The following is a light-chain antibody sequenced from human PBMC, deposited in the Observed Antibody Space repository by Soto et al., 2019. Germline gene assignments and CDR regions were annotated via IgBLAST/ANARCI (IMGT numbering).Light chain of an antibody. CDR2: LGS. CDR3: MEALQSSLT. J-gene: IGKJ4*01. CDR1: PSLLHSNGYNY. Sequence: DIVMTQSPLSLPVTPGEPASISCRSSPSLLHSNGYNYLDWYLQKPGQSPQLLIYLGSSRASWVPDRFSGSGSGTDFTLKISRVEAEDFGVYSCMEALQSSLTFGGGTNVEIK. V-gene: IGKV2-28*01.